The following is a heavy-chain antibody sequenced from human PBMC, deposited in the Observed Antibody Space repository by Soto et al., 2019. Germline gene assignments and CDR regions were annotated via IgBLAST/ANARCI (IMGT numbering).Heavy chain of an antibody. D-gene: IGHD5-18*01. CDR1: GFTFSNAW. V-gene: IGHV3-15*01. J-gene: IGHJ4*02. Sequence: EVQVVESGGGVVKPGGSLRLSCAASGFTFSNAWMSCVRLAPGKGLGWVGRIKSKTDGGATDYVAPVKGRFTISREDSKATLYLQMNSLKTEDTAAYYCTSSVYSYADFRNWGKGTLVTVSS. CDR3: TSSVYSYADFRN. CDR2: IKSKTDGGAT.